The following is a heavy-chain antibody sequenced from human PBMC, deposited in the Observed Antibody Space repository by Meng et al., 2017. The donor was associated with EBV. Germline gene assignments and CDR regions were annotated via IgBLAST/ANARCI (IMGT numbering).Heavy chain of an antibody. D-gene: IGHD6-6*01. V-gene: IGHV2-5*02. Sequence: SVPTTVTPQPTLILTVSVFGFSLSSMGVCVGWIRQPPGKALEWLALIYWDDDKRYSPSLKSRLTITKDTSKNQVVLTMTNMDPVDAATYYCAHIIAARPFDYWGQGTLVTASS. J-gene: IGHJ4*02. CDR3: AHIIAARPFDY. CDR1: GFSLSSMGVC. CDR2: IYWDDDK.